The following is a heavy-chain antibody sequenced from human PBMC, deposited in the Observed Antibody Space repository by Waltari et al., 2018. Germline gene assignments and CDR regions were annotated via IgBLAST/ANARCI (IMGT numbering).Heavy chain of an antibody. CDR2: FDPEDGET. CDR3: ATSSYCSGGSCYRSAEYFQH. V-gene: IGHV1-24*01. D-gene: IGHD2-15*01. Sequence: MHWVRQAPGKGLEWMGGFDPEDGETIYAQKFQGRVTMTEDTSTDTAYMELSSLRSEDTAVYYCATSSYCSGGSCYRSAEYFQHWGQGTLVTVSS. J-gene: IGHJ1*01.